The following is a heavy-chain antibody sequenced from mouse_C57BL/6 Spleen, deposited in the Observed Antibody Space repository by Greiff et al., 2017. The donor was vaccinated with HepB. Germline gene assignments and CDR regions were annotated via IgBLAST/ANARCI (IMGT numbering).Heavy chain of an antibody. D-gene: IGHD2-5*01. CDR1: GYTFTDYY. CDR3: SSYYSNFHWYFDV. Sequence: EVQLQQSGPELVKPGASVKISCKASGYTFTDYYMNWVKQSHGKSLEWIGDINPNNGGTSYNQKFKGKATLTVDKSSSTAYMELRSLQSEDSAVYYCSSYYSNFHWYFDVWGTGTTVTVSS. J-gene: IGHJ1*03. CDR2: INPNNGGT. V-gene: IGHV1-26*01.